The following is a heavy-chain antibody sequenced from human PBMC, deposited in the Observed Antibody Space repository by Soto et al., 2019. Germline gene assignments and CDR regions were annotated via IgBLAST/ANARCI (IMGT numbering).Heavy chain of an antibody. CDR2: ISGSGGST. V-gene: IGHV3-23*01. D-gene: IGHD3-16*01. CDR1: GFTFSSYA. Sequence: EVQLLESGGGLVQPGGSLRLSCAASGFTFSSYAMSWVRQASGKGLEWVSAISGSGGSTYYGDSVKGRFTISRDNPRNTLELKMSSLIAEDTAVYYWAKGWGYGGYQDVMAYYCGQRPLLTAAS. CDR3: AKGWGYGGYQDVMAYY. J-gene: IGHJ4*02.